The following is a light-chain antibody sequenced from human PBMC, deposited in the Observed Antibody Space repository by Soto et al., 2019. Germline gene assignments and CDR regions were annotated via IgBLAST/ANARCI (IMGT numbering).Light chain of an antibody. CDR3: LQYGSSPYT. J-gene: IGKJ2*01. V-gene: IGKV3-20*01. Sequence: EIVLTQSPGTLSLSPGERATLSCRASQSVNSRYLAWYQQKPGQAPRLLIYGASSGATGIPDRFSGRGYGTDFTLTISRLEPEDFAVYYCLQYGSSPYTFGQGTKLEIK. CDR2: GAS. CDR1: QSVNSRY.